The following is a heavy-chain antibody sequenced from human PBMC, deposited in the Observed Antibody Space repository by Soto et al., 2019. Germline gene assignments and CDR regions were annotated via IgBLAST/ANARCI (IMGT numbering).Heavy chain of an antibody. J-gene: IGHJ4*02. CDR3: ARGRSGQQWLEYYFDY. CDR2: IYHSGST. Sequence: SETLSLTCAVSGGSISSGGYSWSWIRQPPGKGLEWIGYIYHSGSTYYNPSLKSRVTISVDRSKNQFSLKLSSVTAADTAVYYCARGRSGQQWLEYYFDYWGQGTLVTSPQ. CDR1: GGSISSGGYS. V-gene: IGHV4-30-2*01. D-gene: IGHD6-19*01.